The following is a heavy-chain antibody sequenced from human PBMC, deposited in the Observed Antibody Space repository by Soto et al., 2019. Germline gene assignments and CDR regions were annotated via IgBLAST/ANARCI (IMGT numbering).Heavy chain of an antibody. J-gene: IGHJ4*02. Sequence: TSETLSLTCTVSGGSISSYYWSWIRQPPGRGLEWIGYIYYSGSTNYNPSLKSRVTISVDTSKNQFSLKLSSVTAADTAVYYCARVKVGATTGFDYWGQGTLVNVS. CDR2: IYYSGST. D-gene: IGHD1-26*01. CDR1: GGSISSYY. CDR3: ARVKVGATTGFDY. V-gene: IGHV4-59*01.